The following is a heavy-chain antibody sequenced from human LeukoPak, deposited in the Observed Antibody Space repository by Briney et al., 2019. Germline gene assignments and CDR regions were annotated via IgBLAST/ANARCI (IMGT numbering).Heavy chain of an antibody. V-gene: IGHV1-2*02. CDR2: INPNSGGT. D-gene: IGHD3-10*01. J-gene: IGHJ4*02. CDR3: ARVWFGELPSLGFDY. CDR1: GYTFTGYY. Sequence: ASVKVSFKASGYTFTGYYMHWVRQAPGQGLEWMGWINPNSGGTNYAQKFQGRVTMTRDTSISTAYMELSRLRSDDTAVYYCARVWFGELPSLGFDYWGQGTLVTVSS.